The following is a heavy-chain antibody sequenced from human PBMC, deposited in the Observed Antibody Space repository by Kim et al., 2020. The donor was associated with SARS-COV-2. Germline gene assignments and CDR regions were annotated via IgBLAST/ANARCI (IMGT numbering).Heavy chain of an antibody. CDR2: IYYSGST. D-gene: IGHD2-21*02. J-gene: IGHJ4*02. Sequence: SETLSLTCTVSGGSISSSSYYWGWIRQPPGKGLEWIGSIYYSGSTYYNPSLKSRVTISVDTSKNQFSLKLSSVTAADTAVYYCARHVRNCGGDCYSYYFDYWGQGTLVTVSS. V-gene: IGHV4-39*01. CDR3: ARHVRNCGGDCYSYYFDY. CDR1: GGSISSSSYY.